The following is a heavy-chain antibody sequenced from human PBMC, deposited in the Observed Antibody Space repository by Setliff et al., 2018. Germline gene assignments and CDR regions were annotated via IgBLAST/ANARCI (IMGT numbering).Heavy chain of an antibody. CDR3: VRARAVIISAAFDL. D-gene: IGHD2-15*01. Sequence: PSETLSLSCAASGFTFRHYVMHWVRQAPGKGLEWVSYISTGSTTMYYGDSVKGRFTISRDNGKNSLFLQMTSLRVEDTAVYYCVRARAVIISAAFDLWGLGTAVTVSS. CDR2: ISTGSTTM. J-gene: IGHJ6*02. CDR1: GFTFRHYV. V-gene: IGHV3-48*01.